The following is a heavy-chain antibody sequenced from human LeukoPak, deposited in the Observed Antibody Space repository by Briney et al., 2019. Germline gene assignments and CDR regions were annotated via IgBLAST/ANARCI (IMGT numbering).Heavy chain of an antibody. CDR2: INHSGST. CDR1: GGSFRGYY. D-gene: IGHD3-3*01. V-gene: IGHV4-34*01. J-gene: IGHJ3*02. Sequence: SETLSLTCAVYGGSFRGYYWSWIRQPPGKGLEWIGEINHSGSTNYNPSLKSRVTISVDTSKNQFSLKLSSVTAADTAVYYCARGGYDFWSGYALDAFDIWGQGTMVTVSS. CDR3: ARGGYDFWSGYALDAFDI.